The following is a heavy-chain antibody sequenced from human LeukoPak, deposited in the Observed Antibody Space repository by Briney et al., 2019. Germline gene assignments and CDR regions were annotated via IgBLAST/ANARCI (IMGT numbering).Heavy chain of an antibody. Sequence: GGSLRLSCAASGFTFSSYSMNWVRQAPGKGLEWVSSISSSSSYIYYADSVKGRFTISRDNAKNSLYLQMNSLRVEDTAVYYCARPITIFGVVGDDYWGQGTLVTVSS. CDR3: ARPITIFGVVGDDY. CDR1: GFTFSSYS. D-gene: IGHD3-3*01. CDR2: ISSSSSYI. V-gene: IGHV3-21*01. J-gene: IGHJ4*02.